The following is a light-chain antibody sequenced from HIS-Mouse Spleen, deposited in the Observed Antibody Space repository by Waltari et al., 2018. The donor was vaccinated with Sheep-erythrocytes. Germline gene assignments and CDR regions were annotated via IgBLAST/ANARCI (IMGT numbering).Light chain of an antibody. CDR3: YSAADNNLV. J-gene: IGLJ3*02. CDR2: KDS. CDR1: VLAKKY. Sequence: SYELTQPSSVSVSPGQTARITCSGDVLAKKYARWFQQKPGQAPVLVIYKDSERPSGGPELFSGSSSGTTVTLTISGAQVEDEADYYCYSAADNNLVFGGGTKLTVL. V-gene: IGLV3-27*01.